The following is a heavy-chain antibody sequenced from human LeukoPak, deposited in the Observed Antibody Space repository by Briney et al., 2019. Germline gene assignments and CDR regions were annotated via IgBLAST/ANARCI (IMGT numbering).Heavy chain of an antibody. CDR3: AKEDALLGYCSSTSCYIDY. D-gene: IGHD2-2*02. Sequence: GGSLRLSCAASGFTFSSYGMHWVRQAPGKGLEWVAFIRYDGSNKYYADSVKGRFTISRDNSKNTLHLQMNSLRAEDTAVYYCAKEDALLGYCSSTSCYIDYWGQGTLVTVSS. J-gene: IGHJ4*02. V-gene: IGHV3-30*02. CDR2: IRYDGSNK. CDR1: GFTFSSYG.